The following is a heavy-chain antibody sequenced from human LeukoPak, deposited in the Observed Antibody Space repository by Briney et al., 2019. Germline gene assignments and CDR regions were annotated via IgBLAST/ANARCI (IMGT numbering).Heavy chain of an antibody. CDR2: ISYDGSNK. Sequence: GGSLRLSCAASGFTFSSYGMHWVRQAPGKGLEWVAVISYDGSNKYYADSVKGRFTISRDNSKNTLYLQMNSLRAEDTAVYYCARSDVGYSSSWQSDYWGQGTLVTVSS. CDR1: GFTFSSYG. J-gene: IGHJ4*02. V-gene: IGHV3-30*03. CDR3: ARSDVGYSSSWQSDY. D-gene: IGHD6-13*01.